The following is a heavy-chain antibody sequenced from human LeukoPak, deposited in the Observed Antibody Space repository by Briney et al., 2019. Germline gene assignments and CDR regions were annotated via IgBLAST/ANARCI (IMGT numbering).Heavy chain of an antibody. Sequence: SETLSLTCTVSGYSISSGYYWGWIRQPPGKGLEWIGSIYHSGSTYYNPSLKSRVTISVDTSKNQFSLKLSSVTAADAAVYYCARGLNASPDWGQGTLVTVSS. CDR1: GYSISSGYY. V-gene: IGHV4-38-2*02. CDR3: ARGLNASPD. J-gene: IGHJ4*02. CDR2: IYHSGST.